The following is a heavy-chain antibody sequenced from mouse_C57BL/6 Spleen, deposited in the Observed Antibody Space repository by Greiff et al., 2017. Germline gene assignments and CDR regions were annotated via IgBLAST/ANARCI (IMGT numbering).Heavy chain of an antibody. Sequence: QVQLQQPGAELVKPGASVKLSCKASGYTFTSYWMQWVKQRPGQGLEWIGEIDPSDSYTNYNQKFKGKATLTVDTSSSTAYMQLSSLTSEDSAVYYCARFHGYFDYWGQGTTLTVSS. V-gene: IGHV1-50*01. J-gene: IGHJ2*01. CDR3: ARFHGYFDY. CDR2: IDPSDSYT. CDR1: GYTFTSYW.